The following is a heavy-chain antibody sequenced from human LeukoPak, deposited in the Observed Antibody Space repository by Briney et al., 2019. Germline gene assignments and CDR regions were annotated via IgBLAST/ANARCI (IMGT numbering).Heavy chain of an antibody. D-gene: IGHD4/OR15-4a*01. CDR3: ARGGAFSGDY. V-gene: IGHV3-7*04. CDR1: GFTFSTYW. Sequence: GGSLRLSCAASGFTFSTYWMSWVRQAPGKGLEWVANIHQDGNEKYYVDSVKGRFTSSRDNAKNSLFLQMNNLRVEDSAVYYCARGGAFSGDYWGQGTLVTVSS. J-gene: IGHJ4*02. CDR2: IHQDGNEK.